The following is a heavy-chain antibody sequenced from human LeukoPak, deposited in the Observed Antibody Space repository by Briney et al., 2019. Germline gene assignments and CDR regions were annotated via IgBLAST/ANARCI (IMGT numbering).Heavy chain of an antibody. CDR1: GFTFSSYW. V-gene: IGHV3-7*01. CDR2: IKQDGSEK. CDR3: ARLSVAGRETEQFDY. D-gene: IGHD6-19*01. Sequence: PGGSLRLSCAASGFTFSSYWMSWVRQAPGEGLEWVANIKQDGSEKYYVDSVKGRFTISRDNAKNSLYLQMNSLRAEDTAVYYCARLSVAGRETEQFDYWGQGTLVTVSS. J-gene: IGHJ4*02.